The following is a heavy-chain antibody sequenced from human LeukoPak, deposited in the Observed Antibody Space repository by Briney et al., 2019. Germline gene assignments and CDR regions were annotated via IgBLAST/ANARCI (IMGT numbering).Heavy chain of an antibody. D-gene: IGHD3-22*01. CDR1: GFTFSSYA. V-gene: IGHV3-30-3*01. CDR2: ISYDGSDK. CDR3: ARGGNYYDTGGYYYEYFDY. Sequence: GGSLRLSCAASGFTFSSYAMHWVRQAPGKGLEWVAVISYDGSDKYYADSVKGRFTISRDNSKNTLYLQMNRLRAEDTAVYSCARGGNYYDTGGYYYEYFDYWGQGTLVTVSS. J-gene: IGHJ4*02.